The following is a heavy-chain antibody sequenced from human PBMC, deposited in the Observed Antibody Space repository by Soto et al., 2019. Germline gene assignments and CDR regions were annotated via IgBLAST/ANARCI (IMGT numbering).Heavy chain of an antibody. Sequence: ASVKVSCKASGYTFTSYGISWVRQAPGQGLEWMGWISAYNGNTNYANKLQGRVTMTTDTSKSTAYMELRSLRSDDTAVYYCARYPQARNGPANWLDSWRQGTLVTVSS. CDR3: ARYPQARNGPANWLDS. V-gene: IGHV1-18*01. CDR2: ISAYNGNT. CDR1: GYTFTSYG. D-gene: IGHD2-8*01. J-gene: IGHJ5*01.